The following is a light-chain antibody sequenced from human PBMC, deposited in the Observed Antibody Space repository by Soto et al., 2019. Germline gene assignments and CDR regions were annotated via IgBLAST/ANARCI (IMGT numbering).Light chain of an antibody. V-gene: IGKV3-15*01. J-gene: IGKJ1*01. CDR2: GAS. Sequence: EIVMTQSPATLSVSPGERATLSCRASQSVSSNLAWYQQKPGQAPRLLIYGASTRATGIPGRFSGSGSGTEFTLTISSLQSEDFAVYYCQQYINWPLTFGQGTKVDIK. CDR3: QQYINWPLT. CDR1: QSVSSN.